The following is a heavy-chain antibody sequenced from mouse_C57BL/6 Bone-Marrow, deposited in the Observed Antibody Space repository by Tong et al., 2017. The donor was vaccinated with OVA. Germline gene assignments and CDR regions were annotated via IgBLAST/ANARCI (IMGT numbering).Heavy chain of an antibody. V-gene: IGHV2-9*02. J-gene: IGHJ3*01. CDR2: IWAGGST. CDR1: GFSLTSYG. CDR3: ARGGEFAY. Sequence: VQLKESGPGLVAPSQSLSITCTVSGFSLTSYGVHWVRQPPGKGLEWLGVIWAGGSTNYNSALMSRLSISKDNSKSQVFLKMNSLQTDDTAMYYWARGGEFAYWGQGTLVTVSA.